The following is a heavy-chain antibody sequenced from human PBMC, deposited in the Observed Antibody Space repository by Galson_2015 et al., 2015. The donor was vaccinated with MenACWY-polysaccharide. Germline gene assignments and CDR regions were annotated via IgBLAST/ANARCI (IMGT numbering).Heavy chain of an antibody. D-gene: IGHD1-26*01. J-gene: IGHJ6*03. CDR3: ARAKGGAATVLDYYMDV. CDR1: EFTFNYYG. V-gene: IGHV3-33*01. Sequence: SLRLSCAASEFTFNYYGMQWVRQAPGKGLEWVALIWYDGSNKYYADPVKGRFTISRDNSKNTLYLQMNSLRAEDMAVYYCARAKGGAATVLDYYMDVWGKGTTVTVSS. CDR2: IWYDGSNK.